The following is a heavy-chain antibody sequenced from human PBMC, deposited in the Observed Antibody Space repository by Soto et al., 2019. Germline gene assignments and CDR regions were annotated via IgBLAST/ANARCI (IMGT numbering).Heavy chain of an antibody. CDR2: ISGSGGST. CDR1: GFTFSSYA. Sequence: GGSLRLSCAASGFTFSSYAMSWVRQAPGKGLEWVSAISGSGGSTYYADSVKGRFTISRDNSKNTLYLQMNSLRAEDTAVYYCAKDRSSWYLVGFHLDYWGQGTLVTVSS. V-gene: IGHV3-23*01. J-gene: IGHJ4*02. CDR3: AKDRSSWYLVGFHLDY. D-gene: IGHD6-13*01.